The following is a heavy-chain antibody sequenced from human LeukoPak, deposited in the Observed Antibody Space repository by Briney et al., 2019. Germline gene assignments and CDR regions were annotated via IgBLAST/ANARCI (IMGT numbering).Heavy chain of an antibody. CDR1: GYTFTSYD. V-gene: IGHV1-8*01. J-gene: IGHJ5*02. CDR2: MNPNSGNT. Sequence: ASVKVSCTASGYTFTSYDINWVRQATGQGLEWMGWMNPNSGNTGYAQKFQGRVTITADESTSTAYMELSSLRSEDTAVYYCARDLRNYDSSGEFDPWGQGTLVTVSS. D-gene: IGHD3-22*01. CDR3: ARDLRNYDSSGEFDP.